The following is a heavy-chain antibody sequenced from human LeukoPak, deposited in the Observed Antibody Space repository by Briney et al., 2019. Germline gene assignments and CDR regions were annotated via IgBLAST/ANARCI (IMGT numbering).Heavy chain of an antibody. D-gene: IGHD2-2*01. CDR1: GFTFSNAW. Sequence: GGSLRLSCAASGFTFSNAWMSWVRQAPGKGLEWVGRIKSKTDGGTTDYAAPVKGRFTISRDDSENTLYLQMNSLKTEDTAVYYCTTRIVVVPAAMDFDYWGQGTLVTVSS. J-gene: IGHJ4*02. CDR3: TTRIVVVPAAMDFDY. V-gene: IGHV3-15*01. CDR2: IKSKTDGGTT.